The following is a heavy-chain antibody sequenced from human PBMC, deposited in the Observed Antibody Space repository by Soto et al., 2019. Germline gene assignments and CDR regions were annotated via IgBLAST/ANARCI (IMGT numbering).Heavy chain of an antibody. J-gene: IGHJ6*02. D-gene: IGHD3-22*01. Sequence: SGPTLVNPTQTLTLTCTFSGFSLSTSGVGVGWIRQPPGKALEWLALIYWDDDKRYSPSLKSRLTITKDTSKTQVVLTMTNRDPVDTATYYCARSLPYYDSSGLRLYYYYGRDVWGQGTTVTVSS. V-gene: IGHV2-5*02. CDR1: GFSLSTSGVG. CDR2: IYWDDDK. CDR3: ARSLPYYDSSGLRLYYYYGRDV.